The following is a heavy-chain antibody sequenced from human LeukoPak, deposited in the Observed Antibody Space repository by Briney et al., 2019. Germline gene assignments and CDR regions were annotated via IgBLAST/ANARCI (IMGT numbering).Heavy chain of an antibody. J-gene: IGHJ4*02. CDR3: ARDLTGSSWIDY. CDR1: GFTFSIYS. D-gene: IGHD6-13*01. Sequence: PGGSLRLSCAASGFTFSIYSMTWVRQAPGKGLEWVSSISSSSSYIYYADSVKGRFTNSRDNAKNSLYLRMNSLRAEDTAVYYCARDLTGSSWIDYWGQGTLVTVSS. CDR2: ISSSSSYI. V-gene: IGHV3-21*01.